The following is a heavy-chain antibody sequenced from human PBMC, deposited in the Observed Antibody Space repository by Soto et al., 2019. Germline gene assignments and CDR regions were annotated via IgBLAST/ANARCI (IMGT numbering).Heavy chain of an antibody. D-gene: IGHD1-26*01. CDR1: GGSFSCYY. CDR3: ARDNTVGATLGINYYFYYGMDV. CDR2: INHGGST. Sequence: SETLSLTCAVYGGSFSCYYWSWIRQPPGKGLEWIGEINHGGSTNYKPSLKSRVTISVDTSKNQFSLKLSSVTAADTAVYYCARDNTVGATLGINYYFYYGMDVWGQGTTVTVSS. V-gene: IGHV4-34*01. J-gene: IGHJ6*02.